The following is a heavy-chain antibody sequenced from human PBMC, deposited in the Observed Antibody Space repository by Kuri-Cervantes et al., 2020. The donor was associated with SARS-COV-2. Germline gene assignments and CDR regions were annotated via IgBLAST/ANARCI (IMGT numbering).Heavy chain of an antibody. CDR3: AHLITVFGVVDPPGDYWFDP. J-gene: IGHJ5*02. CDR1: GHSVRSGYY. CDR2: IYHTGHT. V-gene: IGHV4-38-2*02. Sequence: SETLSLTCTVSGHSVRSGYYWGWVQQPPGKGLEWIGSIYHTGHTYYNPPFESRLTISLDTSKNQFSLNLTSVTAGDTAVYYCAHLITVFGVVDPPGDYWFDPWGQGTLVTVSS. D-gene: IGHD3-3*01.